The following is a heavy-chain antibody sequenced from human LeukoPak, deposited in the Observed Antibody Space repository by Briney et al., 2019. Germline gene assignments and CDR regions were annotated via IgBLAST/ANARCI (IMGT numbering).Heavy chain of an antibody. CDR3: ARGTFWSGYYHDY. V-gene: IGHV4-59*01. CDR2: IFYSGST. J-gene: IGHJ4*02. Sequence: SETLSLTCTVSGASITTYYWSWIRQPPGKGLEWIGFIFYSGSTNYNPSLKSRVTISLNTSKTQFSLKLSSVTAADTAVYYCARGTFWSGYYHDYWAREPWSPSPQ. CDR1: GASITTYY. D-gene: IGHD3-3*01.